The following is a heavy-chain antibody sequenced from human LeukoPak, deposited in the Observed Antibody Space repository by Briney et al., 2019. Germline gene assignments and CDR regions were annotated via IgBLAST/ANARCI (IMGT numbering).Heavy chain of an antibody. J-gene: IGHJ4*02. V-gene: IGHV4-59*01. CDR2: IYYSGST. CDR1: GGSISSYY. CDR3: ARDRVGYSYGSFVY. Sequence: SETLSLTCTVSGGSISSYYWSWFRQPPGKGLEWIGYIYYSGSTNYNPSLKSRVTMSVDTSKNQFSLKLSSVTAADTAVYYCARDRVGYSYGSFVYWGQGTLVTVSS. D-gene: IGHD5-18*01.